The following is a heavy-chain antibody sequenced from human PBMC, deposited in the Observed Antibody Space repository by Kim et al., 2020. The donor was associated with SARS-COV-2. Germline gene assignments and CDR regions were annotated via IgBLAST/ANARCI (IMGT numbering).Heavy chain of an antibody. V-gene: IGHV1-2*02. Sequence: ASVKVSCKASGYTFTGYYMHWVRQAPGQGLEWMGWINPNSGGTNYAQKFQGRVTMTRDTSISTAYMELSRLRSDDTAVYYCATSLRGSSGYYHDYWGQGTLVTVSS. CDR3: ATSLRGSSGYYHDY. CDR1: GYTFTGYY. CDR2: INPNSGGT. J-gene: IGHJ4*02. D-gene: IGHD3-22*01.